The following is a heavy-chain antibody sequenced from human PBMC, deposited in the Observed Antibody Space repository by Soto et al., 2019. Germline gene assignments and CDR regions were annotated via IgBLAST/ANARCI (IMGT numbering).Heavy chain of an antibody. CDR3: ARDFYGSGASSGHYYDMDV. V-gene: IGHV3-30-3*01. CDR1: GFTFSTYA. CDR2: ISYDGSNK. D-gene: IGHD3-10*01. Sequence: QAQLVESGGGVVQPGRSLRLSCAASGFTFSTYARHWVRQAPGKGLEWVAVISYDGSNKYYIDSVKGRFTISRDNSKNTLYLQMNSLRIEDTAVYYCARDFYGSGASSGHYYDMDVWGPGTTVTVSS. J-gene: IGHJ6*02.